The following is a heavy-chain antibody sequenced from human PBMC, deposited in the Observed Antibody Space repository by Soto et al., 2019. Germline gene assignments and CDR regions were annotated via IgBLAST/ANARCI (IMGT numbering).Heavy chain of an antibody. CDR3: ARLRYGDHFDF. J-gene: IGHJ4*02. V-gene: IGHV4-39*01. Sequence: EYLSPTCTLSGPSINTSSFYWGWVRQPPGKGLEWIGNVFYSGSTYENPSLQSRVTMSVDTSKNQFSLRLSSVTAADTALYYCARLRYGDHFDFWGQGTLVTAYS. CDR2: VFYSGST. D-gene: IGHD4-17*01. CDR1: GPSINTSSFY.